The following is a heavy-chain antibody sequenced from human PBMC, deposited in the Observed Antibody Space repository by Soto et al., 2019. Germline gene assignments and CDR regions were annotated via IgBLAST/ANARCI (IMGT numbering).Heavy chain of an antibody. CDR2: ISPYKGNT. D-gene: IGHD3-10*01. CDR1: GYTFSSIG. J-gene: IGHJ4*02. Sequence: GASVKVSCKTSGYTFSSIGISWVRQAPGQGLEWMGWISPYKGNTYYAQRLQGRVTMTTDTSTSTAYMELRSLRSDDTAAYFCARDLDGSGNYYTNYWGQGTLVTVSS. CDR3: ARDLDGSGNYYTNY. V-gene: IGHV1-18*01.